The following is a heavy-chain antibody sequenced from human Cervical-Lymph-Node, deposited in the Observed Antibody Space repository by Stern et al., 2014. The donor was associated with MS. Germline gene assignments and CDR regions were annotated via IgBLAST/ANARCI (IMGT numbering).Heavy chain of an antibody. Sequence: QVTLKESGPTLVKPTQTLTLTCTFSGLSLSTSEVAVGWIRQPPGKALEWLGPPYWDDDKYYSPSLKDRLTITKDTSENQGVLQLTNMDPVDTGTYYCAHDGTKSRYGMDVWGQGPTVPVSS. CDR3: AHDGTKSRYGMDV. V-gene: IGHV2-5*02. CDR2: PYWDDDK. D-gene: IGHD1-14*01. CDR1: GLSLSTSEVA. J-gene: IGHJ6*02.